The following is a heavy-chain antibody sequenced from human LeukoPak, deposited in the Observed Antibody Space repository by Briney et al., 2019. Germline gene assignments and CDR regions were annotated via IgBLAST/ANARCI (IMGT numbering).Heavy chain of an antibody. V-gene: IGHV4-39*01. CDR1: GASISSSSRADYFF. D-gene: IGHD3-16*01. CDR3: ARPLYNSWDRFDP. Sequence: NPSETLSLTCTVSGASISSSSRADYFFWGWIRQPPGKGLEWIGSIDYSGHTYYNPSLKTRATISVDTPKNQFSLSLRSVTAADTAVYYCARPLYNSWDRFDPWGQGTLITVS. CDR2: IDYSGHT. J-gene: IGHJ5*02.